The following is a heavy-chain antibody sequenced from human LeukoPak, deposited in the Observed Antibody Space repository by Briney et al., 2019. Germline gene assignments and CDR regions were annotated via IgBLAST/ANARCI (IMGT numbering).Heavy chain of an antibody. V-gene: IGHV3-7*02. CDR3: ARGNDYGDYYFDY. CDR1: GFTFSSYW. CDR2: IKQDGSEK. Sequence: GGSLRLSCAASGFTFSSYWMNWVRQAPGKGLEWVANIKQDGSEKYYVDSVKGRFTISRDNAKNSLFLQMNSLRAEDTAVYYCARGNDYGDYYFDYWGQGTLVTVSS. D-gene: IGHD4-17*01. J-gene: IGHJ4*02.